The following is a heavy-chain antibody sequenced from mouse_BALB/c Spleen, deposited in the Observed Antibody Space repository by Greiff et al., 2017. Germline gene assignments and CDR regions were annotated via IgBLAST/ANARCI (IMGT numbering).Heavy chain of an antibody. J-gene: IGHJ4*01. CDR1: GYSITSDYA. CDR3: ARGEY. V-gene: IGHV3-2*02. Sequence: EVKVEESGPGLVKPSQSLSLTCTVTGYSITSDYAWNWIRQFPGNKLEWMGYISYSGSTSYNPSLKSRISITRDTSKNQFFLQLNSVTTEDTATYYCARGEYWGQGTSVTVSS. CDR2: ISYSGST.